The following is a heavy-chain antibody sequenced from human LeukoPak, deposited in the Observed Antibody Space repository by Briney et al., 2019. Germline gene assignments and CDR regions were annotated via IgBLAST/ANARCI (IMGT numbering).Heavy chain of an antibody. V-gene: IGHV1-3*01. CDR3: ARDYGGDYGLDY. CDR1: GYTFTSYA. Sequence: ASVKVSCKASGYTFTSYAMHWVRQAPGQRLEWMGWINAGNGNTKYSQKFQGRVTMTRDTSTSTVYMELSSLRSEDTAVYYCARDYGGDYGLDYWGQGTLVTVSS. CDR2: INAGNGNT. J-gene: IGHJ4*02. D-gene: IGHD4-17*01.